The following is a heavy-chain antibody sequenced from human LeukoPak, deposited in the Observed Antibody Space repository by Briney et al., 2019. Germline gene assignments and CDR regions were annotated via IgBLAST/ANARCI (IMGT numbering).Heavy chain of an antibody. J-gene: IGHJ6*02. Sequence: ASVKVSCKASGGTFSSYAISWVRQAPGQGLEWMGRIIPIFGIANYAQKFQGRVTITADKSTSTAYMELSSLRSEDTAVYYCARDPDNYYYYGMDVWGQGTTVTVSS. D-gene: IGHD1-14*01. CDR2: IIPIFGIA. CDR1: GGTFSSYA. V-gene: IGHV1-69*04. CDR3: ARDPDNYYYYGMDV.